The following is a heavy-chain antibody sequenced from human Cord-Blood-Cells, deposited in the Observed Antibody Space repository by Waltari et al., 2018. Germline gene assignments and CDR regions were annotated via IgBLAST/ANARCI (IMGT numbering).Heavy chain of an antibody. Sequence: QVQLVQSGAEVKKPGSSVKVSCKASGGTFSSYTISWVRQAPGQGLEWMGRINLFLGIANYAQKFQGRVTITADKSTSTAYMELSSLRSEDTAVYYCASPRYCSGGSCYYFDYWGQGTLVTVSS. D-gene: IGHD2-15*01. CDR3: ASPRYCSGGSCYYFDY. V-gene: IGHV1-69*02. J-gene: IGHJ4*02. CDR2: INLFLGIA. CDR1: GGTFSSYT.